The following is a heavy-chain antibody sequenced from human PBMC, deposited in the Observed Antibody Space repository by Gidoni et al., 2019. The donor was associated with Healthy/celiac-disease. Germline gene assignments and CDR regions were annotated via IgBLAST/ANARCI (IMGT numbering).Heavy chain of an antibody. CDR2: IYSGGST. V-gene: IGHV3-53*01. J-gene: IGHJ4*02. Sequence: EVQLVESGGGLIQPGGSLRLSCAASGFTVSSNYMSWVRQAPGKGLEWVSVIYSGGSTYYADSVKGRFTISRDNSKNTLYLQMNSLRAEDTAVYYCASGPLIQAYSRKELTSYFDYWGQGTLVTVSS. D-gene: IGHD6-13*01. CDR3: ASGPLIQAYSRKELTSYFDY. CDR1: GFTVSSNY.